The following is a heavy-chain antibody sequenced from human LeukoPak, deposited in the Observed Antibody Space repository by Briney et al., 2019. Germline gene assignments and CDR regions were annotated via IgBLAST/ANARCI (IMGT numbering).Heavy chain of an antibody. D-gene: IGHD3-22*01. CDR2: ISAYNGNT. CDR1: GYTFSSYG. J-gene: IGHJ4*02. V-gene: IGHV1-18*01. Sequence: ASVKVSCKASGYTFSSYGISWVRQAPGQGLEWMGWISAYNGNTNYAQKLQGRVTMTTDTSTSTAYMELRSLRSDDTAAYYCARHVQDYDSSGYTEGFDYWGQGTLVTVSS. CDR3: ARHVQDYDSSGYTEGFDY.